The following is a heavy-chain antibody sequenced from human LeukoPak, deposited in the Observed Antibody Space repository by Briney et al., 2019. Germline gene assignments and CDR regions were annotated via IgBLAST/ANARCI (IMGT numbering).Heavy chain of an antibody. V-gene: IGHV6-1*01. CDR2: TYYASQWSH. CDR1: GDSVSSSGVA. CDR3: TRGRNSAFEY. Sequence: SQTLSLTSAISGDSVSSSGVAWNWIRQSPSRGLEWLGKTYYASQWSHEYALSVKSRVTINPDTSKNQFSLQLNSVTPEDTAVYYCTRGRNSAFEYWAQGTLVTVSS. D-gene: IGHD1-14*01. J-gene: IGHJ4*02.